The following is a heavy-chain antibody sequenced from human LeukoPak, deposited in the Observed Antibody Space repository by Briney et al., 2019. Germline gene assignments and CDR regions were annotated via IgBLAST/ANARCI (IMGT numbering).Heavy chain of an antibody. CDR2: ISYDGTNK. V-gene: IGHV3-30-3*01. Sequence: GGSLRLSCAASGFTFSTYAMHWVRQAPGKGLEWVAFISYDGTNKYCADSVKGRFTISRDNSKNTLYLQMNSLRAEDTAVYYCAKDRAGWLQSPDYFDYWGQGTLVTVSS. D-gene: IGHD5-24*01. CDR1: GFTFSTYA. CDR3: AKDRAGWLQSPDYFDY. J-gene: IGHJ4*02.